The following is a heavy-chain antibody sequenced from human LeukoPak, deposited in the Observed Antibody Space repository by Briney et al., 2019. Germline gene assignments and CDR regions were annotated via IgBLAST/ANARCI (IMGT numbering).Heavy chain of an antibody. J-gene: IGHJ3*02. Sequence: SETLSLTCTVSGGSISSYYWSWIRQPPGKGLEWIGYIYYSGSTNYNPSLKSRVTISVDTSKNQFSLKLSSVTAADTAVYYCARYIVVVTAQYAFDIWGQGAMVTVSS. D-gene: IGHD2-21*02. CDR3: ARYIVVVTAQYAFDI. CDR1: GGSISSYY. CDR2: IYYSGST. V-gene: IGHV4-59*01.